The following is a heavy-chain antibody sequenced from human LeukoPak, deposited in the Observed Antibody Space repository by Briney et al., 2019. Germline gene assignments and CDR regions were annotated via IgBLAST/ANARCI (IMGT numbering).Heavy chain of an antibody. D-gene: IGHD2-2*01. CDR1: GGSISSYY. CDR3: ARAGVVPAALGFDP. Sequence: SESLSLTCTVSGGSISSYYWSWIRQPAGKGLEWIGRIYTSGSTNYNPSLKSRVTISVDTSKNQFSLKLSSVTAADTAVYYCARAGVVPAALGFDPWGQGTLVTVSS. V-gene: IGHV4-4*07. CDR2: IYTSGST. J-gene: IGHJ5*02.